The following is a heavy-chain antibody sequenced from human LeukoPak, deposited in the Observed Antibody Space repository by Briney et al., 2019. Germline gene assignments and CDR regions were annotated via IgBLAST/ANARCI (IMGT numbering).Heavy chain of an antibody. CDR2: IEQDGSDK. D-gene: IGHD6-19*01. Sequence: GGSLRLSCVASGFNFNRHYMSWVRQAPGKGLEWVANIEQDGSDKFYVDSVKGRFTISRDNSKNTLYLQMNSLRAEDTAVYYCAKDRIAVAGWSFDDYWGQGTLVTVSS. V-gene: IGHV3-7*03. J-gene: IGHJ4*02. CDR1: GFNFNRHY. CDR3: AKDRIAVAGWSFDDY.